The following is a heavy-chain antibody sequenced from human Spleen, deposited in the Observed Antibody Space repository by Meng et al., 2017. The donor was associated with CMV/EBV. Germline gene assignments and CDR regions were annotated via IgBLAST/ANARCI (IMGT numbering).Heavy chain of an antibody. D-gene: IGHD3-22*01. Sequence: QVRRHQWGAGLWKPSETLSPTCAVYGGSFSGYYWSWIRQPPGKGLEWIGEINHSGSTNYNPSLKSRVTISVDTSKNQFSLKLSSVTAADTAVYYCARGHPRYYYDSSGYYYIDYWGQGTLVTVSS. CDR3: ARGHPRYYYDSSGYYYIDY. CDR1: GGSFSGYY. CDR2: INHSGST. J-gene: IGHJ4*02. V-gene: IGHV4-34*01.